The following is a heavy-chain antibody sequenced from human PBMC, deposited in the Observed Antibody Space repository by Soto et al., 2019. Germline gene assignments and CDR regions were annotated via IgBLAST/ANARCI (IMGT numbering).Heavy chain of an antibody. J-gene: IGHJ3*02. CDR2: IYYSGST. Sequence: QVQLQESGPGLVKPSETLSLTCTVSGGSISSYYWSWIRQPPGKGLEWIGYIYYSGSTNYNPTLKVRLTISVDTSKNQFSLKLSSVTAADTAVYYCARVWGGAFDIWGQGTMVTVSS. CDR3: ARVWGGAFDI. CDR1: GGSISSYY. D-gene: IGHD1-26*01. V-gene: IGHV4-59*01.